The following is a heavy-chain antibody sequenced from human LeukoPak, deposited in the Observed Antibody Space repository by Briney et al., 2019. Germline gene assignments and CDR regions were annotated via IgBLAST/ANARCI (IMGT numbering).Heavy chain of an antibody. CDR2: ISSSGSTI. V-gene: IGHV3-11*04. D-gene: IGHD2-2*01. CDR1: GFTFSDYY. J-gene: IGHJ4*02. Sequence: GGSLRLSCAASGFTFSDYYMSWIRQAPGKGLEWVSYISSSGSTIYYADSVKGRFTISRDNAKNSLYLQMNSLRAEDTAVYYCARSTEYQLLFTSYFDYWGQGTLVTVSS. CDR3: ARSTEYQLLFTSYFDY.